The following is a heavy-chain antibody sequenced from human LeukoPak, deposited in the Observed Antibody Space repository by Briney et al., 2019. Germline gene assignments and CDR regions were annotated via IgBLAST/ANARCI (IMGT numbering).Heavy chain of an antibody. Sequence: GGSLRLSCVASGFTFNIYAMIWVRQAPGKGLEWVSGISGSGSNTYNADYVKGRFTISRDNSKNTVYLQMNSLRAEDTAIYYCAKDPLDYWGQGTLVTASS. CDR3: AKDPLDY. V-gene: IGHV3-23*01. CDR2: ISGSGSNT. J-gene: IGHJ4*02. CDR1: GFTFNIYA.